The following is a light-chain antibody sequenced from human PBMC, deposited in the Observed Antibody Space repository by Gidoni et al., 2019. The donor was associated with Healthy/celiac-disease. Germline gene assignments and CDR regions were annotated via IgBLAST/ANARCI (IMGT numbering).Light chain of an antibody. J-gene: IGKJ2*01. Sequence: DIQMTQSPSSLSASVGDRVTITCRASQGISSYLNWYQQKPGKAPKLLIYAASSLQSGVPSRFSGSGSGTDFTLTISSLQPEDFATYYCQQSYSTPRETFGQGTKLEIK. CDR3: QQSYSTPRET. CDR1: QGISSY. CDR2: AAS. V-gene: IGKV1-39*01.